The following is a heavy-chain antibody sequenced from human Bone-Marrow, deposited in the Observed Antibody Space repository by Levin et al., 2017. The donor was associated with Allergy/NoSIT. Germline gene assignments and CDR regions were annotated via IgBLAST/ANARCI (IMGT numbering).Heavy chain of an antibody. J-gene: IGHJ6*02. CDR3: ARRYYINPPFGMDV. D-gene: IGHD3-9*01. CDR1: GGIFSAYG. CDR2: IVPIFGTT. Sequence: SVKVSCKASGGIFSAYGITWVRQAPGQGLEWMGDIVPIFGTTKYAQQFQDRVTFTADESTNTAFMDLSSLRSDDTAVYYCARRYYINPPFGMDVWGQGTTVTVSS. V-gene: IGHV1-69*13.